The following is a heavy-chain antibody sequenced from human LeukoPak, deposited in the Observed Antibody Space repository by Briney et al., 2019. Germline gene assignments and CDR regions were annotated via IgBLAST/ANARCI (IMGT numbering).Heavy chain of an antibody. D-gene: IGHD3-10*01. CDR1: GFTVSSNY. J-gene: IGHJ4*02. CDR3: TRDXSFYGSGRYY. V-gene: IGHV3-53*01. Sequence: GGSLRLSCAASGFTVSSNYMSWVRQAPGKGLEWVSVIYSGGSTYYADSVKGRFTISRDNSKNTLYLQMNSLGAEDTAVYYCTRDXSFYGSGRYYWGQGTLVTVSS. CDR2: IYSGGST.